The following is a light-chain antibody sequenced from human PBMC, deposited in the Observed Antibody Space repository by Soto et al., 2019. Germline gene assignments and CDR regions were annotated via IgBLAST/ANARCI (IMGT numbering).Light chain of an antibody. J-gene: IGKJ4*01. CDR2: DTS. CDR3: QQRYIWPPVT. Sequence: EIVLTQSPATLSLSPGDTATLSCRASQSVITYLAWYQQKPGQAPRLLIYDTSNRATGIPARFSGSGSGTVFTLTINNLEPEDFAVYYCQQRYIWPPVTFGGGTKVEIK. CDR1: QSVITY. V-gene: IGKV3-11*01.